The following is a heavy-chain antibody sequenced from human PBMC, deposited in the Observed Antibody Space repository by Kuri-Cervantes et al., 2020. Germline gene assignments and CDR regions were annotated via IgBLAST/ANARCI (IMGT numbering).Heavy chain of an antibody. CDR1: GFTFSSYS. D-gene: IGHD5-12*01. CDR3: TRGYSGYINFDY. CDR2: ISSSSSYI. Sequence: GESLKISCAASGFTFSSYSMNWVRQAPGKGLEWVSSISSSSSYIYYADSAKGRFTISRDNAKNSLYLRMNSLRAEDTAVYYCTRGYSGYINFDYWGQGTLVTVSS. V-gene: IGHV3-21*04. J-gene: IGHJ4*02.